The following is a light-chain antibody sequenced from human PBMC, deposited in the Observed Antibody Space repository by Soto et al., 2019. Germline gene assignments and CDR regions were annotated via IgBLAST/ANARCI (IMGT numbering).Light chain of an antibody. CDR1: QSISSW. V-gene: IGKV1-5*03. J-gene: IGKJ4*01. CDR2: QAS. Sequence: EIQMTQSASTLSASVGDRVTITCRASQSISSWLAWYQQKPGKAPMLLRYQASSLESGVPSRFSGSGSGTKFPLTISSLQPDDFATYNCQQYNSYPLTFGGGTKVEIK. CDR3: QQYNSYPLT.